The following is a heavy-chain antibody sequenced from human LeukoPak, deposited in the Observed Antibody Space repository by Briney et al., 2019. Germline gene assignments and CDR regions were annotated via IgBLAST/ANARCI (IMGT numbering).Heavy chain of an antibody. CDR1: GFTFSSYG. V-gene: IGHV3-30*19. Sequence: GGSLRLSCAASGFTFSSYGMHWVRQAPGKGLEWVAVISYDGSNKYYADSVKGRFTISRDNSKNTLYLQMNSLRAEDTAVYYCARDSLLSLDYWGQGTLVTVSS. CDR2: ISYDGSNK. CDR3: ARDSLLSLDY. J-gene: IGHJ4*02. D-gene: IGHD2-15*01.